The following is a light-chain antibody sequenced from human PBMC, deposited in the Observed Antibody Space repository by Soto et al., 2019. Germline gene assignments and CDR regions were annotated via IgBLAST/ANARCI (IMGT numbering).Light chain of an antibody. J-gene: IGKJ1*01. CDR2: DSS. Sequence: EIVLTQSPATLSSSPGERATLSCRASQTVFSRLAWYQHKPGQAPRLLIYDSSNRATGILARFSGSGSGTDFTLTIDSLEPEDFAVYYCHQRRSWPRTFGQGTMVEI. CDR1: QTVFSR. CDR3: HQRRSWPRT. V-gene: IGKV3-11*01.